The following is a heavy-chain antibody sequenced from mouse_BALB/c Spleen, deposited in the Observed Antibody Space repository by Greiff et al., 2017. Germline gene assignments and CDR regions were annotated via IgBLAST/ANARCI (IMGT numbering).Heavy chain of an antibody. CDR2: ISTYYGDA. CDR1: GYTFTDYA. CDR3: ARGGIYYDYPYAMDY. D-gene: IGHD2-4*01. V-gene: IGHV1S137*01. Sequence: LVESGAELVRPGVSVKISCKGSGYTFTDYAMHWVKQSHAKSLEWIGVISTYYGDASYNQKFKGKATMTVDKSSSTAYMELARLTSEDSAIYYCARGGIYYDYPYAMDYWGQGTSVTVSS. J-gene: IGHJ4*01.